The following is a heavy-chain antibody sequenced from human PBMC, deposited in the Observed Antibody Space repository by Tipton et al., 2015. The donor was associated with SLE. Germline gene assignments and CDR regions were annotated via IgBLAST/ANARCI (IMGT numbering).Heavy chain of an antibody. CDR1: GYTFTSYA. CDR3: ARGSGYCSGGICPWVDYFNYGMDV. Sequence: QSGAEVKKPGASVRVSCKSTGYTFTSYAITWVRQAPGQGLEWMGWISAYNGNKNYAQKFQGRVTMTTDTSTSTAYMELRSLRSDDTAVYYCARGSGYCSGGICPWVDYFNYGMDVWGQGTTVTVSS. J-gene: IGHJ6*01. D-gene: IGHD2-15*01. CDR2: ISAYNGNK. V-gene: IGHV1-18*01.